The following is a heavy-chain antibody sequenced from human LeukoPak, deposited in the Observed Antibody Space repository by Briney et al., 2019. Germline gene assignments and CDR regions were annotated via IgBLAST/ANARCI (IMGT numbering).Heavy chain of an antibody. CDR2: IYYTGST. V-gene: IGHV4-59*01. CDR1: GGSISSYY. D-gene: IGHD1-14*01. Sequence: PSQTLSLTCTVSGGSISSYYWSWIRQPPGKGLEWIGYIYYTGSTSYNPSLKSRVTISVDTSKNQFSLRLSSVTAADTAVYYCARHTELHFDLWGRGTLVTVSS. CDR3: ARHTELHFDL. J-gene: IGHJ2*01.